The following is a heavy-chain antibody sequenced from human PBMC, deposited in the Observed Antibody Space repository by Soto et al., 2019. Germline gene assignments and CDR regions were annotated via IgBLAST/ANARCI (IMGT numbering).Heavy chain of an antibody. D-gene: IGHD3-22*01. CDR1: GFTFSSYA. CDR2: ISGSGGST. Sequence: GGSLRLSCAASGFTFSSYAMSWVRQAPGKGLEWVSAISGSGGSTYYADSMKGRFTISRDNSKNTLYLQMNSLRAEDTAVYYCAKDREESRYYDSYWYFDLWGRGTLVTVSS. J-gene: IGHJ2*01. CDR3: AKDREESRYYDSYWYFDL. V-gene: IGHV3-23*01.